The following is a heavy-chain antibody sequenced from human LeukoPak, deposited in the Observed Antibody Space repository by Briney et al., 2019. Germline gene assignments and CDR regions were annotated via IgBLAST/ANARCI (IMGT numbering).Heavy chain of an antibody. V-gene: IGHV3-23*01. J-gene: IGHJ3*02. CDR1: GFTFSSYG. Sequence: GGTLRLSCAASGFTFSSYGMSWVRQAPGKGLEWVSAISGSGGSTYYADSVKGRFTISRDNSKNTLYLQMNSLRAEDTAVYYCAKDRGTYYYDSSGYPDAFDIWGQGTMVTVSS. D-gene: IGHD3-22*01. CDR3: AKDRGTYYYDSSGYPDAFDI. CDR2: ISGSGGST.